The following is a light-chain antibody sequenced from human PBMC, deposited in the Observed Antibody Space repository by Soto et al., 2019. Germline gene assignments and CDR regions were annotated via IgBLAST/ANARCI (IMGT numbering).Light chain of an antibody. CDR1: QDISNY. CDR2: DAS. CDR3: QQYDNPPRFT. J-gene: IGKJ3*01. Sequence: DIQMTQSPSSLSASVGDRVTITCQASQDISNYLNWYQQKPGKAPKLLIYDASNLETGIPSRFSGSGSGTVFPFTISPLPPEDMAPYYCQQYDNPPRFTFGPGTKVDIK. V-gene: IGKV1-33*01.